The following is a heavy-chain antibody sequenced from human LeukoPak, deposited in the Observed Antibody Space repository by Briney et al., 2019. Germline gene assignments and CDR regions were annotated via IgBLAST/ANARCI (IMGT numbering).Heavy chain of an antibody. CDR1: GGSISSYY. CDR2: IYYSGST. J-gene: IGHJ5*02. CDR3: ARHRAIIAARPNWFDP. V-gene: IGHV4-59*08. Sequence: PSETLSLTCTVSGGSISSYYWSWIRQPPGKGLEWIGYIYYSGSTNYNPSLKSRVTISVDTSKNQFSLKLSSVTAADTAVYYCARHRAIIAARPNWFDPWGQGTLVTVSS. D-gene: IGHD6-6*01.